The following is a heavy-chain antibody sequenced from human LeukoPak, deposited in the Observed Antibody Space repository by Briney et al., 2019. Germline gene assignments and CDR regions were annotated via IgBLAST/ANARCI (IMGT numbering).Heavy chain of an antibody. J-gene: IGHJ4*02. D-gene: IGHD5-18*01. CDR1: GFTFSNAW. CDR2: IKSKTDGGTT. Sequence: GGSLRLSCAASGFTFSNAWMSWVRQAPGKGLEWVSRIKSKTDGGTTDYAAPVKGRFTISRDDSKNTLYLQMNSLKTEDTAVYYCTTVDTAMVRSPFDYWGQGTLVTVSS. CDR3: TTVDTAMVRSPFDY. V-gene: IGHV3-15*01.